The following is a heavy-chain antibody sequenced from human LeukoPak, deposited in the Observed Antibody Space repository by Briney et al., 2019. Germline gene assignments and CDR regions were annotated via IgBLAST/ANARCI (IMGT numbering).Heavy chain of an antibody. CDR2: ISYDGSYK. CDR1: GFTFSTYG. J-gene: IGHJ5*02. Sequence: GGSLRLSCAAFGFTFSTYGMHWVRQAPGKGLEWVATISYDGSYKYHADSVKGRFTISRDNSKNTLYLQMNSLRAEDTAVYYCARDSPYSSSNWFDPWGQGTLVTVSS. CDR3: ARDSPYSSSNWFDP. D-gene: IGHD6-6*01. V-gene: IGHV3-30*03.